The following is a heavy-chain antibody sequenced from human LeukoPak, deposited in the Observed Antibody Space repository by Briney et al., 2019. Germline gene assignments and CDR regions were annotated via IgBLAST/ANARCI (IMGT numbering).Heavy chain of an antibody. Sequence: GASLRLSCAASGFTFSSYAMHWVRQAPGKGLEWVAVISYDGSNKYYADSVKGRFTVSRDNSKNTLYLQMNSLRAEDTAVYYCARDGGDIVVVPAAMYYYYYGMDVWGQGTTVTVSS. D-gene: IGHD2-2*01. J-gene: IGHJ6*02. CDR1: GFTFSSYA. CDR3: ARDGGDIVVVPAAMYYYYYGMDV. CDR2: ISYDGSNK. V-gene: IGHV3-30*04.